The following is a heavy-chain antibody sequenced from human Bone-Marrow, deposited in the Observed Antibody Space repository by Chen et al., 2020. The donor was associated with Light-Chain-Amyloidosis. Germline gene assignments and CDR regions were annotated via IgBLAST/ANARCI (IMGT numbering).Heavy chain of an antibody. CDR3: ARGPSEVEWGVVKSAFAFDF. CDR2: IFRGDIT. D-gene: IGHD2-21*01. Sequence: QLQLQESGPGLVEPSQTLSLTCTVSGASIISSEYYWGWMRQAPGKGLEWIGSIFRGDITYYTSSLKSRVTLSVDTSNNHISLRLRSVTAGDTAIYYCARGPSEVEWGVVKSAFAFDFWGQGIMVTVSS. J-gene: IGHJ3*01. CDR1: GASIISSEYY. V-gene: IGHV4-39*07.